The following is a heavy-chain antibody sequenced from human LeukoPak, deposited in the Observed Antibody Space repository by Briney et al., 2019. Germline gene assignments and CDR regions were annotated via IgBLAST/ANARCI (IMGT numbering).Heavy chain of an antibody. J-gene: IGHJ4*02. CDR1: GYTFTSYG. D-gene: IGHD6-25*01. V-gene: IGHV1-46*01. CDR2: INPSGGST. CDR3: ARTLAAEGVDY. Sequence: GASVKVSCKASGYTFTSYGISWVRQAPGQGLEWMGIINPSGGSTSYAQKFQGRVTMTRDTSTSTVYMELSSLRSEDTAVYYCARTLAAEGVDYWGQGTLVTVSS.